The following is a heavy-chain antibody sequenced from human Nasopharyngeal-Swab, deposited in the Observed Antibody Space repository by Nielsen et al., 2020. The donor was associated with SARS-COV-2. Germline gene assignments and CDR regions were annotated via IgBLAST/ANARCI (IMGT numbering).Heavy chain of an antibody. J-gene: IGHJ6*02. CDR3: ARQLVVVVAAAIPYYYGMDV. D-gene: IGHD2-15*01. CDR2: IYYSGST. V-gene: IGHV4-39*01. CDR1: GGPTSSSSYY. Sequence: SETLSLTCTVSGGPTSSSSYYWGWIRQPPGKGLEWIGSIYYSGSTYYNPSLKSRVTISVDTSKNQFSLKLSSVTAADTAVYYCARQLVVVVAAAIPYYYGMDVWGQGTTVTVSS.